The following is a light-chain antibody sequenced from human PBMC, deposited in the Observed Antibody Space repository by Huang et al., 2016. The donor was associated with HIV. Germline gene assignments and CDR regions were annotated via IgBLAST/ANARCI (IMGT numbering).Light chain of an antibody. Sequence: EIVLTQSPATLSLSPGERATLSCRASQSVSTYLAWYQQKPGQAPRLLIHDASNRAAGIPARFSGSGSGTDFTLTISSLEPEDFAVYYCQQRSNWPTFGPGTKVDI. CDR3: QQRSNWPT. CDR1: QSVSTY. V-gene: IGKV3-11*01. CDR2: DAS. J-gene: IGKJ3*01.